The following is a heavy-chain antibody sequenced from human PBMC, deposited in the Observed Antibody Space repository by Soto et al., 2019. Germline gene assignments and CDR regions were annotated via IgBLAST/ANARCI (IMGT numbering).Heavy chain of an antibody. CDR3: ARGVDNGVDV. CDR2: MSPNSGAT. D-gene: IGHD2-8*01. Sequence: QVQLVQSGAEVTKPGASVKVSCKASGYTFTSYDINWVRQATGQGLEWMGWMSPNSGATGYAQKFQDRVTMTRDTSISTVYMELSNLRSEDTAIYYCARGVDNGVDVWGQGSTVTVSS. CDR1: GYTFTSYD. V-gene: IGHV1-8*01. J-gene: IGHJ6*02.